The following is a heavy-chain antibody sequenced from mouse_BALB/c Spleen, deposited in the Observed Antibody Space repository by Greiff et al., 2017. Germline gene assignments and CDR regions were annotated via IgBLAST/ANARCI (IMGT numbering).Heavy chain of an antibody. CDR1: GFTFSDYG. D-gene: IGHD2-1*01. V-gene: IGHV5-15*02. CDR3: ARDRGNPWYFDV. Sequence: EVKLMESGGGLVQPGGSRKLSCAASGFTFSDYGMAWVRQAPGKGPEWVAFISNLAYSIYYADTVTGRFTISRENAKNTLYLEMSSLRSEDTAMYYCARDRGNPWYFDVWGAGTTVTVSS. CDR2: ISNLAYSI. J-gene: IGHJ1*01.